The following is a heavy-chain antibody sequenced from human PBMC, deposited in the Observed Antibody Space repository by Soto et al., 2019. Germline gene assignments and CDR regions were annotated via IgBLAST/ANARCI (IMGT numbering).Heavy chain of an antibody. CDR1: GGSISSSSYY. J-gene: IGHJ6*02. CDR3: ARRRLWFGEPAGGMDV. Sequence: QLQLQESGPGLVKPSGTLSLTCTVSGGSISSSSYYWGWIRQPPGKGLEWIGSIYYSGSTYYNPSLKSRVTKSRDTSKTQFSRKLSSVTAADTAVYYCARRRLWFGEPAGGMDVWGQGTTVTVSS. V-gene: IGHV4-39*01. CDR2: IYYSGST. D-gene: IGHD3-10*01.